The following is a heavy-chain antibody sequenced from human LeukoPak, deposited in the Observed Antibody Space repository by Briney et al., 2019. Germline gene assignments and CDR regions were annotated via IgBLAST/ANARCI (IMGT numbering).Heavy chain of an antibody. CDR1: GFTFSSYS. V-gene: IGHV3-21*04. D-gene: IGHD6-19*01. Sequence: PGGSLRLSCAASGFTFSSYSMNWVRQAPGKGLEWVSSISSSSSYIYYADSVKGRFTISRDHAKNSLYLQMNSLRAEDTAVYYCARGIAVANDAFDIWGQGTMVTVSS. J-gene: IGHJ3*02. CDR3: ARGIAVANDAFDI. CDR2: ISSSSSYI.